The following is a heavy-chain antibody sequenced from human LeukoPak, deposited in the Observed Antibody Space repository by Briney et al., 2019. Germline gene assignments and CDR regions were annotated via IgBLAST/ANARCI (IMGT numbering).Heavy chain of an antibody. CDR2: INHSGST. D-gene: IGHD6-19*01. CDR1: GGSFSGYY. CDR3: ASRHPRIAVAEDY. Sequence: ASETLSLTCAVYGGSFSGYYWSWIRQPPGKGLEWIGEINHSGSTNYNPSLKSRVTISVDPSKNQFSLKLSSVTAADTAVYYRASRHPRIAVAEDYWGQGTLVTVSS. V-gene: IGHV4-34*01. J-gene: IGHJ4*01.